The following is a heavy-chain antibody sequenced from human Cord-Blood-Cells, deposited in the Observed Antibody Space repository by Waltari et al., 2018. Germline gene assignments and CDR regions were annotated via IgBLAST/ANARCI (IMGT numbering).Heavy chain of an antibody. J-gene: IGHJ4*02. CDR3: ARGDSADIFDY. D-gene: IGHD5-12*01. Sequence: QVQLVQSGAEVKKPGSSVKVSCKASGGTFSSYAISWLRQAPGQGLEWMGGVIPMLGVTDNGRKCPGRVTITASESTSTAYMELSSLRSEDTAVYYCARGDSADIFDYWGQGTLVTVSS. CDR2: VIPMLGVT. V-gene: IGHV1-69*04. CDR1: GGTFSSYA.